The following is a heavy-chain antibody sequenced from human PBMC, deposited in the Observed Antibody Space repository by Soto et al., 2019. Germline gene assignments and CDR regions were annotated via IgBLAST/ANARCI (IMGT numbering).Heavy chain of an antibody. D-gene: IGHD2-21*02. J-gene: IGHJ4*02. CDR3: ARGLYCGGGCYSHFDY. Sequence: VQLVQSGAEVKKPGSSVKVSCKASGGTFSNYPFIWVRQAPGQGLDWMGGIIPIFGTTDYGQRFQGRVTITADESTNTAYMELSSMRSDDTAMSYCARGLYCGGGCYSHFDYWGQGTLVTVSS. CDR1: GGTFSNYP. CDR2: IIPIFGTT. V-gene: IGHV1-69*01.